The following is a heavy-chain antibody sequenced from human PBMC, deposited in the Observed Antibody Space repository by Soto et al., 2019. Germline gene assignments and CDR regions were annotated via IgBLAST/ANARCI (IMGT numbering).Heavy chain of an antibody. D-gene: IGHD3-9*01. CDR2: ISSSSSYI. Sequence: RVSCGAAGFTCXDLXXXWVXXXXGKGLEWVSSISSSSSYIYYADSVKGRFTISRDNAKNSLYLQMNSLRAEDTAGYYCARGGTYYDILTGYLWGQGTLVTVSS. CDR3: ARGGTYYDILTGYL. J-gene: IGHJ4*02. V-gene: IGHV3-21*01. CDR1: GFTCXDLX.